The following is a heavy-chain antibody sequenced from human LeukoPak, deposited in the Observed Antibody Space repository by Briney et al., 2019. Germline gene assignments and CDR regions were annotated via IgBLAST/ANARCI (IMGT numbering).Heavy chain of an antibody. CDR3: ARDRGYYGPPPDY. J-gene: IGHJ4*02. CDR2: ISSSSSYI. V-gene: IGHV3-21*01. D-gene: IGHD3-22*01. Sequence: PGGSLRLSCAASGFTFSSCSMNWVRQAPGKGLEWVSSISSSSSYIYYADSVKGRFTISRDNAKNSLYLQMNSLRAEDTAVYYCARDRGYYGPPPDYWGQGTLVTVSS. CDR1: GFTFSSCS.